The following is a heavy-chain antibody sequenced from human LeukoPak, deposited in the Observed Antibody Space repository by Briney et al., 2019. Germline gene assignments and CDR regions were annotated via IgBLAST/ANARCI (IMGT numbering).Heavy chain of an antibody. V-gene: IGHV3-30*09. CDR2: MSHDGKKI. D-gene: IGHD3-10*01. CDR3: VTDITMVRGGS. J-gene: IGHJ4*02. CDR1: GFAFSSNA. Sequence: SGRSLRLSCAASGFAFSSNAMHWVRQAPGKGLEWVADMSHDGKKINYADSVKGRFAISRDNSKNTLYLQMNSLRPEDTAIYYCVTDITMVRGGSWGQGTLVTVSS.